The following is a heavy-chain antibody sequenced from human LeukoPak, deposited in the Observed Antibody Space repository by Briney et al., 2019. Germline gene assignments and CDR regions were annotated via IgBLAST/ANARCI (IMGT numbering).Heavy chain of an antibody. CDR3: ARPAASPVGWFDP. D-gene: IGHD2-2*01. V-gene: IGHV3-48*01. CDR2: ISSSSSTI. CDR1: GFTFSSYS. Sequence: PGGSLRLSCAASGFTFSSYSMNWVRQAPGKGLEWVSYISSSSSTIYYADSVKGRLTISRDNAKNSLYLQMNSLRAEDTAVYYCARPAASPVGWFDPWGQGTLVTVSS. J-gene: IGHJ5*02.